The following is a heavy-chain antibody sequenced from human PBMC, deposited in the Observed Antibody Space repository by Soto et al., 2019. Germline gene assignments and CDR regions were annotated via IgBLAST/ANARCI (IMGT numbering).Heavy chain of an antibody. CDR2: IWYDGSNK. CDR3: AIVLVGPMTTVYDYYYYYGMDV. D-gene: IGHD4-4*01. CDR1: GFTFSSYG. V-gene: IGHV3-33*01. J-gene: IGHJ6*02. Sequence: GGSLRLSCAASGFTFSSYGMHWVRQAPGKGLEWVAVIWYDGSNKYYADSVKGRFTISRDNSKNTLYLQMNSLRAEDTAVYYCAIVLVGPMTTVYDYYYYYGMDVWGQGTTVTVSS.